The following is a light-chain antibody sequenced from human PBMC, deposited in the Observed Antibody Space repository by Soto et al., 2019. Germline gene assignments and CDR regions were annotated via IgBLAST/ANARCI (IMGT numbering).Light chain of an antibody. Sequence: QSALPQPASVSGSPGQSITISCTGTSSDVGGYNYVSWYQQHPGKAPKLMIYEVSNRPSGVSNRFSGSKSGNTASLTISGLQAEDEADYYCSSYTSSSTQVFGTGTKVTLL. J-gene: IGLJ1*01. V-gene: IGLV2-14*01. CDR3: SSYTSSSTQV. CDR2: EVS. CDR1: SSDVGGYNY.